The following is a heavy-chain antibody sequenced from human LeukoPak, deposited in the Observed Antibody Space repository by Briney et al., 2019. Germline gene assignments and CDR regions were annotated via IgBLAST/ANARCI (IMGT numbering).Heavy chain of an antibody. V-gene: IGHV4-61*01. D-gene: IGHD6-19*01. CDR1: GGSTSSHSFY. CDR2: IYYSGST. Sequence: PSQTLSLTCTVSGGSTSSHSFYWGWIRQPPGTGLEWIGYIYYSGSTNYNPSLKSRVTISVDTSKNQFSLKLSSVTAADTAVYYCARVGSGWYFYAFDIWGQGTMVTVSS. CDR3: ARVGSGWYFYAFDI. J-gene: IGHJ3*02.